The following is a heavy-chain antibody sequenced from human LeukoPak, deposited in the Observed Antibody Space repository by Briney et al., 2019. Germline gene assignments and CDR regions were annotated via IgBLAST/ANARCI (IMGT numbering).Heavy chain of an antibody. CDR3: ARNYYDSSGYYTGDY. J-gene: IGHJ4*02. CDR2: IYHYGST. V-gene: IGHV4-39*07. CDR1: GGSISGSNYY. Sequence: SETLSLTCTVTGGSISGSNYYWGWIRQSPGKGLEWIGRIYHYGSTYYNPSLKSRVTMSVDTSRNQFSLKVTSVTAADTAVYYCARNYYDSSGYYTGDYWGQGTLVTVSS. D-gene: IGHD3-22*01.